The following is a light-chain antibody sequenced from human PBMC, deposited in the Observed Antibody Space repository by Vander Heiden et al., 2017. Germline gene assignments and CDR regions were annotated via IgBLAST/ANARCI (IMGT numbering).Light chain of an antibody. CDR1: QSVSSN. CDR3: QQYNNCPRT. J-gene: IGKJ2*01. CDR2: VAS. Sequence: EIVMTQSQATLYVSPGERATLSCRDSQSVSSNLAWYQQKPGQAPRLLIYVASTRATGIPARFSGSGSGTEFTLTISSLQSEDFAVYYCQQYNNCPRTFGQGTKLEIK. V-gene: IGKV3-15*01.